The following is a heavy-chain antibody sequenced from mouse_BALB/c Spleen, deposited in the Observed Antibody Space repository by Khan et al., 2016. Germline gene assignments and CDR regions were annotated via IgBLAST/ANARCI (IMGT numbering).Heavy chain of an antibody. CDR3: ARKYYGSGFDY. CDR1: GFTFSNFG. V-gene: IGHV5-17*02. Sequence: EVELVESGGGLVQPGGSRKLSCAASGFTFSNFGMHWVRQASEKGLEWVAYISGGSNTIFYADTMKGRFTISRDNPKSTLFLQMTSLRSEDTAMYYCARKYYGSGFDYWGQGTTLTVSS. D-gene: IGHD1-1*01. J-gene: IGHJ2*01. CDR2: ISGGSNTI.